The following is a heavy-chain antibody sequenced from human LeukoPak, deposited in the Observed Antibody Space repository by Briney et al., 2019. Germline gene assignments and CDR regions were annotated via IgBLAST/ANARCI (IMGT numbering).Heavy chain of an antibody. V-gene: IGHV1-18*01. Sequence: ASVKVSCKASGYTFTHYVITWVRQAPGQGLEWMGWMSPDNGNTNSLQKLQGRVTMTTDTSTSTAYMQLRRQGYDDTAVYYCAPPTMRRASSGYVRLLKWGQGSLATASS. CDR2: MSPDNGNT. CDR3: APPTMRRASSGYVRLLK. J-gene: IGHJ4*02. CDR1: GYTFTHYV. D-gene: IGHD5-18*01.